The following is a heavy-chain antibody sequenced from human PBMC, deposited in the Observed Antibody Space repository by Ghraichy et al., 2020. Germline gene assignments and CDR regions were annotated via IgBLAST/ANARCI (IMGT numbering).Heavy chain of an antibody. J-gene: IGHJ6*02. Sequence: KVSCKASGYTFTAYYMNWVRQAPGHGLEWMGRINPNSGDANYAQKFQGRVTVTSDTSISTAYMEVSGLRSDDTAIYYCARDFFSSITSPNYYYGMDVWGQGTTVTVSS. V-gene: IGHV1-2*06. D-gene: IGHD1-14*01. CDR3: ARDFFSSITSPNYYYGMDV. CDR2: INPNSGDA. CDR1: GYTFTAYY.